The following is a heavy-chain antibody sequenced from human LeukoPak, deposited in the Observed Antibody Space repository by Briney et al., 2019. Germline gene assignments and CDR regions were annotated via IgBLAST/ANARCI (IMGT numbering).Heavy chain of an antibody. CDR1: GFTVSSNY. D-gene: IGHD4-17*01. V-gene: IGHV3-11*01. J-gene: IGHJ4*02. Sequence: GGSLRLSCAASGFTVSSNYTSWIRQAPGKGLEWVSYISSSGSTIYYADSVKGRFTISRDNAKNSLYLQMNSLRAEDTAVYYCASNGYGDYVSSPFFDYWGQGTLVTVSS. CDR3: ASNGYGDYVSSPFFDY. CDR2: ISSSGSTI.